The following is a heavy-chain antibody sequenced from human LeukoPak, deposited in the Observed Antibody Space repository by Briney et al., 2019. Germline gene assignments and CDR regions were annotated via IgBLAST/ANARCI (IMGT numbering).Heavy chain of an antibody. Sequence: SETLSLTCTVSGGSISSYYWSWIRQPAGKGLEWIGRIYTSGSTNYNPSLKSRVTMSVDTSKNQFSLKLSSVTAADTAVYYCASRLLWFGDLYGMDVWGQGTTVTVS. CDR1: GGSISSYY. V-gene: IGHV4-4*07. CDR3: ASRLLWFGDLYGMDV. CDR2: IYTSGST. J-gene: IGHJ6*02. D-gene: IGHD3-10*01.